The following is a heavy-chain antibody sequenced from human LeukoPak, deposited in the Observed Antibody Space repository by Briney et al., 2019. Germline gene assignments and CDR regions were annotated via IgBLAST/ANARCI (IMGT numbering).Heavy chain of an antibody. CDR1: GFTFSSYA. Sequence: GGSLRLSCAASGFTFSSYAMSWVRQAPGKGLERVSAISGSGGSTYYADSVKGRFTISRDNSKNTLYLQMNSLRAEDTAVYYCAKDRRPVVTASDYWGQGTLVTVSS. CDR2: ISGSGGST. CDR3: AKDRRPVVTASDY. J-gene: IGHJ4*02. V-gene: IGHV3-23*01. D-gene: IGHD2-21*02.